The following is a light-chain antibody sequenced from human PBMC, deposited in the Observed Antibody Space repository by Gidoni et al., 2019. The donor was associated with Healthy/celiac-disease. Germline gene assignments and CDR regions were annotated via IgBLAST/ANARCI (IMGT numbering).Light chain of an antibody. CDR3: QQSYSTPFT. J-gene: IGKJ3*01. CDR1: QSLSSY. CDR2: AAS. V-gene: IGKV1-39*01. Sequence: DITMTQSPSSLSASVGDRVTLTCRASQSLSSYLNWYQQKPGKAPKLLIYAASSLQSGVPSRFSGSGSWTDFTLTISSLQPEDFATYYFQQSYSTPFTFGPGTKVDIK.